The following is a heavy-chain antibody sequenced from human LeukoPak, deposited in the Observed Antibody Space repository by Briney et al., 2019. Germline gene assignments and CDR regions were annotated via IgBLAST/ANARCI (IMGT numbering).Heavy chain of an antibody. CDR1: GFTFSNYA. CDR2: IGGSGDTI. CDR3: VSSGRLIFDY. J-gene: IGHJ4*02. Sequence: PGGSLRLSCAASGFTFSNYAMSWVRQAPGKGLEWVSAIGGSGDTIYHTDSVKGRFTISRDNSKNTLYLQMSSLRAEDTAVYYCVSSGRLIFDYWGQGTLVTVSS. V-gene: IGHV3-23*01. D-gene: IGHD6-19*01.